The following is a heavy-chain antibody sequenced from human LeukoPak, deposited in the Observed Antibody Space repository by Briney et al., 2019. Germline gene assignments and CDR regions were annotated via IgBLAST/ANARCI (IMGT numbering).Heavy chain of an antibody. CDR1: GYTFISYD. CDR3: ARGPPNWGYDY. Sequence: EASVTVSCKASGYTFISYDINWVRQATGQGPEWMGWMSPNSGNTGYAQKFQGRVTMTRDTSISTAYMELSGLISEDTAVYYCARGPPNWGYDYWGQGTLVTVSS. J-gene: IGHJ4*02. V-gene: IGHV1-8*01. CDR2: MSPNSGNT. D-gene: IGHD7-27*01.